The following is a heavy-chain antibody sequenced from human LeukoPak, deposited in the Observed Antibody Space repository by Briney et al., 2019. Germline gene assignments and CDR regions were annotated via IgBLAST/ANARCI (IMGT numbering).Heavy chain of an antibody. V-gene: IGHV3-23*01. CDR1: GFTFDNYR. D-gene: IGHD1-26*01. CDR2: VNADGGNT. CDR3: TKRVKYGGTWDHFAD. J-gene: IGHJ4*02. Sequence: LTGGPLRLSCAASGFTFDNYRMSWVRQAPGKGLEWVSTVNADGGNTYYADSVKGRFTISRDNSKSTLILQMNSLRVEDTALYYCTKRVKYGGTWDHFADWGQGTLVTVSS.